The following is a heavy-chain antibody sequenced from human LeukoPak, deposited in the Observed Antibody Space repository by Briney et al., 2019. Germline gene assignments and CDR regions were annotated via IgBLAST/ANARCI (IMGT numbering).Heavy chain of an antibody. CDR3: ARAHDSSGYYTSAFDI. D-gene: IGHD3-22*01. J-gene: IGHJ3*02. Sequence: DSVKGRFTISRDNSKNTLYLQMNSLRAEDTAVYYCARAHDSSGYYTSAFDIWGQGTMVTVSS. V-gene: IGHV3-30*01.